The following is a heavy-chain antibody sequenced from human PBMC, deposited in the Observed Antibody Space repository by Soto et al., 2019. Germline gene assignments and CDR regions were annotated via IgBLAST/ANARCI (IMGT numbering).Heavy chain of an antibody. J-gene: IGHJ6*02. V-gene: IGHV1-69*13. CDR3: ASVETQRYYYGMDV. CDR1: GYTFTSYG. Sequence: GASVKVSCKASGYTFTSYGISWVRQAPGQGLEWMGGIIPIFGTADYAQKFQGRVTITADESTSTAYMELSSLRSEDTAVYYCASVETQRYYYGMDVWGQGTTVTVSS. CDR2: IIPIFGTA. D-gene: IGHD2-15*01.